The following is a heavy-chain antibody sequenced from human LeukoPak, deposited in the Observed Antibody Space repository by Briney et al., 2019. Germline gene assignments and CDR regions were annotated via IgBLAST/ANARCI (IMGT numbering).Heavy chain of an antibody. CDR2: ISYDGSNK. V-gene: IGHV3-30*03. Sequence: PGGSLRLSCAASGFTFSSYGMHWVRQAPGKGLEWVAVISYDGSNKYYADSVKGRFTISRDNSKNTLYLQMNSLRAEDTAVYYCATDGYCSGGSCGRDALASDYYYGMDVWGQGTTVTVSS. J-gene: IGHJ6*02. D-gene: IGHD2-15*01. CDR3: ATDGYCSGGSCGRDALASDYYYGMDV. CDR1: GFTFSSYG.